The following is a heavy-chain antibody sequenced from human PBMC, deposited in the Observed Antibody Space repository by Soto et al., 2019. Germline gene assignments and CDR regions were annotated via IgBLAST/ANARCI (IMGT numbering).Heavy chain of an antibody. Sequence: PGGSLRLSCAASGLTFSSYAMSWVRHALGKGLEWVSASGGGGGSTYCADSVKGRFTISRDNSKDTLCLQMNRLIAEDTAVYYVAGCGGRSRYEGNWLETWGQRT. J-gene: IGHJ5*02. CDR1: GLTFSSYA. V-gene: IGHV3-23*01. CDR2: SGGGGGST. CDR3: AGCGGRSRYEGNWLET. D-gene: IGHD6-13*01.